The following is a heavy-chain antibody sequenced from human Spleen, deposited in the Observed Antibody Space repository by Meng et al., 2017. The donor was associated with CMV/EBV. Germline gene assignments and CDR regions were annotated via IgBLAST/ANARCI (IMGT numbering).Heavy chain of an antibody. D-gene: IGHD2-21*01. CDR1: GYTFTTYD. CDR2: MNPNSGDT. Sequence: ASVKVSCKASGYTFTTYDINWVRQATGQGLEWMGWMNPNSGDTGYAQKFQGRVTMTRNTSISTAYMELSSLRSEDTAVYYCARGPPYYSWGDVWGQGTTVTVSS. CDR3: ARGPPYYSWGDV. J-gene: IGHJ6*02. V-gene: IGHV1-8*01.